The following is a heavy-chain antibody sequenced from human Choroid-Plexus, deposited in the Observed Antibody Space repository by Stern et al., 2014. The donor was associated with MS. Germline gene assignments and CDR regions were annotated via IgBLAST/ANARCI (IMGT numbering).Heavy chain of an antibody. CDR2: VSYDGSNK. D-gene: IGHD2/OR15-2a*01. CDR3: AKDRQYLTYFFDH. Sequence: VQLLESGGGVVQPGRPLRLSCVASGFTFGSCAMHWVRQAPGKGLEWVAGVSYDGSNKYYADSAKGRFTISRDNSQNTLYMQMSSLRPEDTAVYYCAKDRQYLTYFFDHWGQGSLVTVSS. V-gene: IGHV3-30*18. CDR1: GFTFGSCA. J-gene: IGHJ5*02.